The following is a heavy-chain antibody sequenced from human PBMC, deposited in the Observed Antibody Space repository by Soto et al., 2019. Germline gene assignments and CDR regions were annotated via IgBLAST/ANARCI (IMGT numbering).Heavy chain of an antibody. CDR2: IKQDGSEK. CDR3: GKGGGAW. J-gene: IGHJ4*02. V-gene: IGHV3-7*01. CDR1: QFTFSNYW. D-gene: IGHD1-26*01. Sequence: EVQLVESGGGLVQPGGSLRLSCAASQFTFSNYWMSWVRQAPGKGLEWVANIKQDGSEKYYVDSVKGRFTISRDNAKNYLYLKMNRLGAGAPAVYYCGKGGGAWGGQGTLVTVSS.